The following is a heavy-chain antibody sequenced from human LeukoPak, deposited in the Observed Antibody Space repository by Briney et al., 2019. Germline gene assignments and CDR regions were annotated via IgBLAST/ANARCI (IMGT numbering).Heavy chain of an antibody. Sequence: SETLSLTCAVYGGSFSGYYWSWIRQPPGKGLEWIGEINHSGSTNYNPSLKSRVTISVDTSKKQLSLKLSSVTAADTAVYYCARGLKRGIRGYYGMDVWGKGTTVTVSS. CDR3: ARGLKRGIRGYYGMDV. D-gene: IGHD3-10*01. CDR2: INHSGST. J-gene: IGHJ6*04. CDR1: GGSFSGYY. V-gene: IGHV4-34*01.